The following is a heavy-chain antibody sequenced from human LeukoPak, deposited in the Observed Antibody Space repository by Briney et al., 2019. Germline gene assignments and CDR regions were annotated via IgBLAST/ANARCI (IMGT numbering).Heavy chain of an antibody. Sequence: GGSLRLSCAASGFTFSSYAMSWVRQAPGQGLEWVSAISGSGGSTYYADSVKGRFTISRDNSKNTLYLQMNSLSAEDTAVYYGAKVPIVVVTAIQFDYWGQGTLVTVSS. V-gene: IGHV3-23*01. CDR3: AKVPIVVVTAIQFDY. J-gene: IGHJ4*02. D-gene: IGHD2-21*02. CDR1: GFTFSSYA. CDR2: ISGSGGST.